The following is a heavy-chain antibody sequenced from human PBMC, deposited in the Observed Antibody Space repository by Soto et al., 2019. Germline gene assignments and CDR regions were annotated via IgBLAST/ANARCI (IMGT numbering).Heavy chain of an antibody. D-gene: IGHD3-10*01. J-gene: IGHJ6*02. Sequence: QVQLVQSGAEVKKPGSSVKVSCKASGGTFSSYTISWVRQAPGQGLEWMGRIIPILGIANYAQKFQGRVTITADKATSTAYRELSSLRSEDTAMYYCARFRGSYGMDVWGQGTTVTVSS. CDR1: GGTFSSYT. V-gene: IGHV1-69*02. CDR3: ARFRGSYGMDV. CDR2: IIPILGIA.